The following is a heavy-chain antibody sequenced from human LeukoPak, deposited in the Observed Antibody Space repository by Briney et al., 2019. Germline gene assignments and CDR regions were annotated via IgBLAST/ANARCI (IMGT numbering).Heavy chain of an antibody. D-gene: IGHD2-2*01. J-gene: IGHJ6*02. CDR1: GFTFSSYE. Sequence: GGSLRLSCAASGFTFSSYEMNWVRQAPGKGLEWVSYISSSNTIYYTDSVKGRFTISRDNAKNSLYLQMNSLRAGDTAVYYCARDKICSSSSCAYYYGMDVWGQGTTVTVSS. CDR2: ISSSNTI. V-gene: IGHV3-48*03. CDR3: ARDKICSSSSCAYYYGMDV.